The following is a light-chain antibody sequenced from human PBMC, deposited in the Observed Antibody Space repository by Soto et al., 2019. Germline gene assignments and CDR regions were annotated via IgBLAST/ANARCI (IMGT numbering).Light chain of an antibody. V-gene: IGKV1-5*03. CDR1: QSISNG. CDR3: QQYNGYSRT. J-gene: IGKJ1*01. CDR2: KAS. Sequence: IPETQNTSTLSASVGDRVTITCRASQSISNGLAWYQQKPGKAPKLLIFKASSLESGVPSRFSGSGSGTEFTLTISSLQPDDFATYYCQQYNGYSRTFGQGTKV.